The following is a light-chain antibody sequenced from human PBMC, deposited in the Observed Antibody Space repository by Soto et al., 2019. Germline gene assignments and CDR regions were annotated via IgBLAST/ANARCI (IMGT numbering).Light chain of an antibody. CDR1: SSDAGGYNY. CDR2: EVS. V-gene: IGLV2-8*01. J-gene: IGLJ1*01. Sequence: QSALTQPPSASGSPGQSVTISCTGTSSDAGGYNYVSWYQQHPGKAPKLMIYEVSTRPSGVPDRFSGSKSGNTASLTVSGLQSEDEADYYCSSYAGSNNYVFGPGTKLTVL. CDR3: SSYAGSNNYV.